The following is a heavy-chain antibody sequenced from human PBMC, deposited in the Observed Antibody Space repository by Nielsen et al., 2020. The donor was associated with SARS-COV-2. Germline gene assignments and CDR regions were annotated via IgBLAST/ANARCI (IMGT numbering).Heavy chain of an antibody. CDR3: ARGSNGYDTSGFDY. CDR1: GYTFTNYA. D-gene: IGHD3-22*01. Sequence: ASVKVSCKASGYTFTNYAMNWVRQAPGQGLEWMGWINTNTGHPMYAQGLTGRFVFSLDTSVSTAYLQITSLKAEDTAVYYCARGSNGYDTSGFDYWGQGTLATVSS. J-gene: IGHJ4*02. V-gene: IGHV7-4-1*02. CDR2: INTNTGHP.